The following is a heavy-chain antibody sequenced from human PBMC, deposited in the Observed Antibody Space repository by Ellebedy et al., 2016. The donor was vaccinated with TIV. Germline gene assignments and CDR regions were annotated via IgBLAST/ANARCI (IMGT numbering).Heavy chain of an antibody. CDR3: AKERDPLASTSFDS. CDR1: GFTFSHYG. D-gene: IGHD1-1*01. CDR2: IAHDGIVI. J-gene: IGHJ4*02. Sequence: PGGSLRLSCATSGFTFSHYGMPWVRQAPAEGPEWVAVIAHDGIVIHYADSVKGRFTISRDNSKNTLSLQMYSLRPEDTAVYYCAKERDPLASTSFDSWGQGNLVTVSS. V-gene: IGHV3-30*18.